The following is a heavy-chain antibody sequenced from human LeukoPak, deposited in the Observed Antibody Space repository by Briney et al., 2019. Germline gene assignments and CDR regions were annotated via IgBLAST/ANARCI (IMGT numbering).Heavy chain of an antibody. D-gene: IGHD5-18*01. CDR2: IYSGGST. Sequence: GGSLRLSCAASGFTVSSNYMSWVRQAPGKGLEWVSVIYSGGSTYYADSVKGRFTISRDNSKNTLYLQMNSLRAEDTAVYYCARGEVQLWPLHGAFDIWGQGTMVTVSS. J-gene: IGHJ3*02. CDR1: GFTVSSNY. V-gene: IGHV3-66*01. CDR3: ARGEVQLWPLHGAFDI.